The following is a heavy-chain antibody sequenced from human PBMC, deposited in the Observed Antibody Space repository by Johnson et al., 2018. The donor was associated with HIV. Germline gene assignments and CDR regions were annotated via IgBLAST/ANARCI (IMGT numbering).Heavy chain of an antibody. CDR2: IRYDGSNK. Sequence: VQLVESGGGVVQPGGSLRLSCAASGFIFSNYGMHWVRQAPGKGLAWVAFIRYDGSNKYYADSVKGRFHITRDNSKNQLYLQMNSLRAEDTAVYYCAKELIAAAGTSSFDIWGQGTMVTVSS. J-gene: IGHJ3*02. CDR1: GFIFSNYG. V-gene: IGHV3-30*02. CDR3: AKELIAAAGTSSFDI. D-gene: IGHD6-13*01.